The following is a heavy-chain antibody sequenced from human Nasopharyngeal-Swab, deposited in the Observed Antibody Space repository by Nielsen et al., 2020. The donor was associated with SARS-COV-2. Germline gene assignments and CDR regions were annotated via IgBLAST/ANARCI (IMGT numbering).Heavy chain of an antibody. D-gene: IGHD2-21*01. CDR2: ISSSSSTI. J-gene: IGHJ4*02. CDR3: ARDVAGADSD. CDR1: GFTFSSYS. Sequence: GGSLRLSCAASGFTFSSYSMNWVRQAPGKGLEWVSYISSSSSTIYYADSVKGRFTISRDNAKNTLYLQMNNLRAEDTALYYCARDVAGADSDWGQGTLVTVSS. V-gene: IGHV3-48*04.